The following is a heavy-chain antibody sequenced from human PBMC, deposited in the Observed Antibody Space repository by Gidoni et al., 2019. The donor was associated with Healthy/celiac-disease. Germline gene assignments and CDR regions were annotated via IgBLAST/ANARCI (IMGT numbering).Heavy chain of an antibody. J-gene: IGHJ5*02. V-gene: IGHV4-61*02. CDR2: IYTSGCT. D-gene: IGHD2-2*01. CDR1: GGPISSGSYY. Sequence: VSGGPISSGSYYWSWIRQPAGKGLEWIGRIYTSGCTNYNPSLKSRVTISVDTSKNQFSLKLSSVTAADTAVYYCARDAGSTSSAKVFWFDPWGQGTLVTVSS. CDR3: ARDAGSTSSAKVFWFDP.